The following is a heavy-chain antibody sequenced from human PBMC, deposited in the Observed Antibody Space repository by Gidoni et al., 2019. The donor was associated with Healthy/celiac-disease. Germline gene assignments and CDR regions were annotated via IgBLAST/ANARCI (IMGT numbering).Heavy chain of an antibody. Sequence: QVQLQQWGAGLLKPSETLSLTCAVYGGSFSGYYWSWIRQPPGKGLELIGEIKHSGSTNYNPSLKSRVTISVDTSKNQFSLKLSSVTAADTAVYYCARRGRKYDFWSGSLDYWGQGTLVTVSS. V-gene: IGHV4-34*01. D-gene: IGHD3-3*01. CDR2: IKHSGST. J-gene: IGHJ4*02. CDR3: ARRGRKYDFWSGSLDY. CDR1: GGSFSGYY.